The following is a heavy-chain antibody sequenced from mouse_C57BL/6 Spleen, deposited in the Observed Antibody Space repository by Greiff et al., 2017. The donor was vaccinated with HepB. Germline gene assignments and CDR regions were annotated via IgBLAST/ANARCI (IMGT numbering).Heavy chain of an antibody. V-gene: IGHV1-26*01. J-gene: IGHJ2*01. D-gene: IGHD2-12*01. CDR3: ARGDPYVFDY. CDR1: GYTFTDYY. CDR2: INPNNGGT. Sequence: EVQLQQSGPELVKPGASVKISCKASGYTFTDYYMNWVKQSHGKSLEWIGDINPNNGGTSYNQKFKGKATLTVDKSSSTAYMELRSLTSEDSAVYYCARGDPYVFDYWGQGTTLTVSS.